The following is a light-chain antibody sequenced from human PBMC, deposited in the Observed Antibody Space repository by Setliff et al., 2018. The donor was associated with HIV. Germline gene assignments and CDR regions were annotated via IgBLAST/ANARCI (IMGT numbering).Light chain of an antibody. J-gene: IGLJ1*01. V-gene: IGLV2-23*02. CDR3: CSYAGSVTFVV. Sequence: QSALTQPPSVSASPGQSIIISCTGTISDIGSYNRVSWYQQRPGTASNLIIYEVNKRPSGVSNRFSGSKSGNTASLAISGLQADDEADYYCCSYAGSVTFVVFGTGTKVTVL. CDR1: ISDIGSYNR. CDR2: EVN.